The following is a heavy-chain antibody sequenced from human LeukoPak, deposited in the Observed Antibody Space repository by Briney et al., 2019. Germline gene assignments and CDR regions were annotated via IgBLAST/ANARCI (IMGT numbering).Heavy chain of an antibody. CDR2: IIPIFGTA. CDR1: GGTFSSYA. CDR3: AREGPTIAARLDY. J-gene: IGHJ4*02. Sequence: SVKVSCKASGGTFSSYAISWVRQAPGQGLEWMGRIIPIFGTANYAQKFQGRVTITADKSTSTAYMELSSLRSEDTAVCYCAREGPTIAARLDYWGQGTLVTVSS. D-gene: IGHD6-6*01. V-gene: IGHV1-69*06.